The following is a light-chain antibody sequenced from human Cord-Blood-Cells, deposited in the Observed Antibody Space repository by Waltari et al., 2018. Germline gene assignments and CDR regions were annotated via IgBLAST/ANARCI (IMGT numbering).Light chain of an antibody. J-gene: IGLJ1*01. CDR2: KDS. V-gene: IGLV3-25*03. CDR1: ALPKQY. CDR3: QSADSSGTYV. Sequence: SSELTPPPSVSVSPGQTARITCSGDALPKQYAYWYQQKPGQAPVLVIYKDSERHSGIPERFSGSSSGTTGTLTISGVQAEDESDYYWQSADSSGTYVFGTGTKVTVL.